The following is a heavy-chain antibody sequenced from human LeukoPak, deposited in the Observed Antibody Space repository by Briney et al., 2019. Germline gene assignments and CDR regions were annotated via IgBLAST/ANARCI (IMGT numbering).Heavy chain of an antibody. J-gene: IGHJ6*03. CDR1: GGSIGSGSYY. CDR3: ARDLDYYDSSGYYYGPYYYYYMDV. CDR2: IYTSGST. Sequence: SETLSLTCTVSGGSIGSGSYYWSWIRQPAGKGLEWIGRIYTSGSTNYNPSLKSRVTISVDTSKNQFSLKLSSVTAADTAVYYCARDLDYYDSSGYYYGPYYYYYMDVWGKGTTVTVSS. D-gene: IGHD3-22*01. V-gene: IGHV4-61*02.